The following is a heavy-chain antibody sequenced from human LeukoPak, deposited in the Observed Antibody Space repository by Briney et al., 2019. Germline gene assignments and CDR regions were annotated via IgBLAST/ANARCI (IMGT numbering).Heavy chain of an antibody. CDR3: ARSYTNGWFYSDY. J-gene: IGHJ4*02. CDR2: IYYSGST. V-gene: IGHV4-59*01. D-gene: IGHD6-19*01. CDR1: GGSISSYY. Sequence: SETLSLTCTVSGGSISSYYWSWIRQPPGKGLEWIGHIYYSGSTDYNPSLKSRVTTSVDTSKNQFSLKLSSVTAADTAMYYCARSYTNGWFYSDYWGQGTLVTVSS.